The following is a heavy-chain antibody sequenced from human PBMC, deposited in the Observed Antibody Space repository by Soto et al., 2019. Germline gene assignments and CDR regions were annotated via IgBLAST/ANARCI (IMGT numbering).Heavy chain of an antibody. V-gene: IGHV4-34*01. CDR1: GGSFSTYF. J-gene: IGHJ4*02. CDR2: INHSGST. CDR3: ARVDTTVTVPHVDY. Sequence: QVQLQHWGAGLLKPSETLSLTCAVYGGSFSTYFWGWVRQPPGKGLEWIGEINHSGSTKYNPSLKSRATMSVETSKNQGSLNLNSVTDADTAVYYCARVDTTVTVPHVDYWGQGILATVSS. D-gene: IGHD4-17*01.